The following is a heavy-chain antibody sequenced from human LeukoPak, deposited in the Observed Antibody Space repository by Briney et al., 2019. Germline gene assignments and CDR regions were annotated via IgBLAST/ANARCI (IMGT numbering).Heavy chain of an antibody. CDR3: ARDVGASAPDAFDI. J-gene: IGHJ3*02. V-gene: IGHV3-21*01. Sequence: PGGSLRLSCAASGFTFCIYNMSWVRQAPGKGLEWVSSISSSSNYIYYADSVKGRFTFSRDNAKNSLYLQMNSLRAEDTDVYYCARDVGASAPDAFDIWGQGTMVTVSA. CDR2: ISSSSNYI. D-gene: IGHD1-26*01. CDR1: GFTFCIYN.